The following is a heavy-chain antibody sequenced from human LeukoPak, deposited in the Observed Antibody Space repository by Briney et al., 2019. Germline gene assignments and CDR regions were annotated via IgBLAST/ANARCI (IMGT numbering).Heavy chain of an antibody. D-gene: IGHD3-10*01. CDR1: GFTFTNAW. J-gene: IGHJ4*02. V-gene: IGHV3-15*01. CDR3: TTDLGTYYHGSQRLIPIDY. Sequence: GGSLRLSCVDSGFTFTNAWMSWVRQAPGKGLEWIGRIKSKTDGETTNYAEPVRGRFTITRDDSKSAVYLQMNSLKIEDTAVYYCTTDLGTYYHGSQRLIPIDYWGQGTLVTVSS. CDR2: IKSKTDGETT.